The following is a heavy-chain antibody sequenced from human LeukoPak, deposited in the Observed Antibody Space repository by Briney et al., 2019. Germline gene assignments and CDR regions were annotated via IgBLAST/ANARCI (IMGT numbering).Heavy chain of an antibody. CDR3: ACPGYGSGSYSLTYYYYGMDV. D-gene: IGHD3-10*01. CDR2: INHSGST. V-gene: IGHV4-34*01. CDR1: GGSFSGYY. J-gene: IGHJ6*02. Sequence: PSETLSLTCAVYGGSFSGYYWSWIRQPPGKGLEWIGEINHSGSTNYNPSLKSRVTISVDTSKNQFSLKLSSVTAADTAVYYCACPGYGSGSYSLTYYYYGMDVWGQGTTVTVSS.